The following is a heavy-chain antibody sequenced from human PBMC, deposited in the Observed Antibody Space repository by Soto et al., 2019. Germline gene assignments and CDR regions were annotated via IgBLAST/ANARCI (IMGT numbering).Heavy chain of an antibody. V-gene: IGHV4-30-4*01. Sequence: SETLSLTCTVSGGSISSGDYYWSWIRQPPGKDLEWIGYIYYSGSTYYNPSLKSRVTISVDTSKNQFSLKLSSVTAADTAVYYCARVVPTRDYYFDYWGQGTLVTVSS. CDR1: GGSISSGDYY. CDR3: ARVVPTRDYYFDY. J-gene: IGHJ4*02. CDR2: IYYSGST.